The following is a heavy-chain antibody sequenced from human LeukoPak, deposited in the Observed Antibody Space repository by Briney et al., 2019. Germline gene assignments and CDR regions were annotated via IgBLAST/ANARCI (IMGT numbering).Heavy chain of an antibody. Sequence: PGGSLRLSCIASGFTFSTYWMHWVRQAPGKGLVGVPRINSDGSSTNYADSVKGRFAISRDNAKNTLYLQMDSLRAEDTAVYYCATLEGSGWSDFWGQGTLVTVSS. D-gene: IGHD6-19*01. V-gene: IGHV3-74*01. J-gene: IGHJ5*01. CDR1: GFTFSTYW. CDR2: INSDGSST. CDR3: ATLEGSGWSDF.